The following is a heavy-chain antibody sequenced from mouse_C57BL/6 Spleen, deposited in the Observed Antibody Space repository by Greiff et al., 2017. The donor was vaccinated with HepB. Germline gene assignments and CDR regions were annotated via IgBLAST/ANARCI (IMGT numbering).Heavy chain of an antibody. J-gene: IGHJ4*01. Sequence: EVMLVESGGGLVKPGGSLKLSCAASGFTFSSYTMSWVRQTPEKRLEWVATISGGGGNTYYPDSVKGRFTISRDNAKNTLYLQMSSLRSEDTALYYCARHGLYYDYDGYAMDYWGQGTSVTVSS. D-gene: IGHD2-4*01. CDR3: ARHGLYYDYDGYAMDY. CDR2: ISGGGGNT. CDR1: GFTFSSYT. V-gene: IGHV5-9*01.